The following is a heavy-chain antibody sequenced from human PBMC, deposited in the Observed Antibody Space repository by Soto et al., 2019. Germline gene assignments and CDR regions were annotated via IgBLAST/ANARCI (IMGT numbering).Heavy chain of an antibody. D-gene: IGHD6-6*01. Sequence: SETLSLTCNVSGGPLTTYFWNWIRQPPGKGLEWIGYIYNSGNTNYNPSLRSRVTISVDTSKNQFSLKLTSVTAADTAVYYCAAPPRYWGQGTLVTVSS. J-gene: IGHJ4*02. CDR1: GGPLTTYF. V-gene: IGHV4-59*01. CDR2: IYNSGNT. CDR3: AAPPRY.